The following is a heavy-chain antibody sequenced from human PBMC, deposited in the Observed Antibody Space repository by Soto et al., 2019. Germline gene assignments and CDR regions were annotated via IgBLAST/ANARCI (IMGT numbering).Heavy chain of an antibody. Sequence: PGGSLRLSCAASGFTFSSYGMHWVRQAPGKGLEWVAVISYDGSNKYYADSVKGRFTISRDNSKNTLYLQMNSLRAEDTAVYYCAKARSSVVVVAANDYWGQGTLVTVSS. J-gene: IGHJ4*02. CDR3: AKARSSVVVVAANDY. D-gene: IGHD2-15*01. CDR1: GFTFSSYG. CDR2: ISYDGSNK. V-gene: IGHV3-30*18.